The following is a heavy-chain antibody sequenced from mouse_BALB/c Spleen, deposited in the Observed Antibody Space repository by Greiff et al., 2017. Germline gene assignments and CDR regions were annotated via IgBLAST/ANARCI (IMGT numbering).Heavy chain of an antibody. D-gene: IGHD1-1*01. J-gene: IGHJ2*01. CDR1: GFTFSSYY. CDR3: ARQSYGFDY. Sequence: EVQLVESGGGLVKPGGSLKLSCAASGFTFSSYYMSWVRQTPEKRLELVAAINSNGGSTYYPDTVKGRFTISRDNAKNTLYLQMSSLKSEDTALYYCARQSYGFDYWGQGTTLTVSS. CDR2: INSNGGST. V-gene: IGHV5-6-2*01.